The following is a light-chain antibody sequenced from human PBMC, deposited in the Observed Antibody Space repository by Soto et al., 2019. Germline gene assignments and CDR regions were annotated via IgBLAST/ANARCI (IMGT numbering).Light chain of an antibody. J-gene: IGKJ3*01. V-gene: IGKV4-1*01. Sequence: DIVMTQSPDSLSVSLGERATINCKSSQSVLYSSNNKNYLAWFQQRPGQPPKLLIYWASTRESGVPDRFSGSGYGTDCTLTISGLQAEDVAVYYCQQYYSDPLTFGPGTKVEIK. CDR2: WAS. CDR3: QQYYSDPLT. CDR1: QSVLYSSNNKNY.